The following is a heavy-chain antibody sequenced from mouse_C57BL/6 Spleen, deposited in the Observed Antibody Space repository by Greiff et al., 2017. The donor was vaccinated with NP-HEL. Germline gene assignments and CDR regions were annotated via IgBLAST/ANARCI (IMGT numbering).Heavy chain of an antibody. Sequence: EVQRVESGEGLVKPGGSLKLSCAASGFTFSSYAMSWVRQTPEKRLEWVAYISSGGDYIYYADTVKGRFTISSDNARNTLYLQMSSLKSEDTAMYYCTRDKDYGSSGVYFDYWGQGTTLTVSS. V-gene: IGHV5-9-1*02. J-gene: IGHJ2*01. CDR2: ISSGGDYI. D-gene: IGHD1-1*01. CDR3: TRDKDYGSSGVYFDY. CDR1: GFTFSSYA.